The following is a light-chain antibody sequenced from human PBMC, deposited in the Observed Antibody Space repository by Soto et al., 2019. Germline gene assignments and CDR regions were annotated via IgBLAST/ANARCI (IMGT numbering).Light chain of an antibody. CDR3: QQYYSYPRT. J-gene: IGKJ1*01. Sequence: DIQMTQSPSTLSASVGNRVTITCRASQRISSYLNWYQQKPGGAPKLLIYAASTLQSGVPSRFSGSGSGTDFTLTISCLQSEDFATYYCQQYYSYPRTFGQGTKVDIK. V-gene: IGKV1-39*01. CDR1: QRISSY. CDR2: AAS.